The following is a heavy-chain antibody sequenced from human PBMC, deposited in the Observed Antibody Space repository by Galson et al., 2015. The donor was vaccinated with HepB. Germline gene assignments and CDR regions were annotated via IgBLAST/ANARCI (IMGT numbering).Heavy chain of an antibody. CDR1: GYTFTGYY. V-gene: IGHV1-2*02. D-gene: IGHD3-22*01. Sequence: SVKVSCKASGYTFTGYYIHWVRQAPGQGLEWMGRINPDSGDTDYAQEFQGRVTMTSDTSIRTAYMELSRLRSDDTAMYYCARALPYYYDGSGYKYYFDYWGRGTLVTVSS. CDR3: ARALPYYYDGSGYKYYFDY. CDR2: INPDSGDT. J-gene: IGHJ4*02.